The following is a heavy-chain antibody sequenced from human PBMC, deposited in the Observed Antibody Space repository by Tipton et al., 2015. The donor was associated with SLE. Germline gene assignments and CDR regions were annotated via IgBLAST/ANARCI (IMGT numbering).Heavy chain of an antibody. Sequence: TLSLTCAVYGGSFSGHYWTWIRQPPGKGLEWIGEIDDSGSTYYNPSLKSRVAISADTSKRQFSLKLSSVTAADTAVYYCARIRPGHGDPFDFWGQGTLVTVSS. CDR1: GGSFSGHY. D-gene: IGHD4-17*01. V-gene: IGHV4-34*01. CDR3: ARIRPGHGDPFDF. J-gene: IGHJ4*02. CDR2: IDDSGST.